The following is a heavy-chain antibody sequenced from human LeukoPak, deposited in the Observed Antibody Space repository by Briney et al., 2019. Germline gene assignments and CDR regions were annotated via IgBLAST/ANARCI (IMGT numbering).Heavy chain of an antibody. Sequence: SETLSLTCAVYGGSFSGYYWSWIRQPPGKGLEWIGEINHSGSTNYNPSLKSRVTISVDTSKNQFSLKLSSVTAAVTAVYYCAGYYDFQYYFDYWGQGTLVTVSS. CDR2: INHSGST. V-gene: IGHV4-34*01. J-gene: IGHJ4*02. CDR1: GGSFSGYY. CDR3: AGYYDFQYYFDY. D-gene: IGHD3-3*01.